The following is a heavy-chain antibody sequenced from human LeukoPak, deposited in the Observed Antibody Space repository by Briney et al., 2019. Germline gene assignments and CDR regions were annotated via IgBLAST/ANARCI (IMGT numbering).Heavy chain of an antibody. CDR2: IWYDGSNK. D-gene: IGHD3-22*01. V-gene: IGHV3-33*06. CDR1: GFTFSSYG. CDR3: AKDRDSSGYFHFDY. J-gene: IGHJ4*02. Sequence: GGSLRLSCAASGFTFSSYGMHWVRQAPGKGLEWVAVIWYDGSNKYYADSVKGRFTISRDNSTNALYLQMNSLRAEDTAVYYCAKDRDSSGYFHFDYWGQGTLVTVSS.